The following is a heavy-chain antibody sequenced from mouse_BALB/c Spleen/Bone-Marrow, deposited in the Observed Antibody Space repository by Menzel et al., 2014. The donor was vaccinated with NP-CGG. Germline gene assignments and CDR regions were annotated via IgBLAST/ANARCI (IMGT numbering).Heavy chain of an antibody. CDR1: GYTFTSYT. CDR3: ARGGNFDY. V-gene: IGHV1-4*01. J-gene: IGHJ2*01. Sequence: VKVVESGAELARPGASVKMSCKASGYTFTSYTMHWVKQRPGQGLEWIGYINPSSGYTNYNQKFKDKATLTADKSSSTAYMQLSSLTSEDSAVYYCARGGNFDYWGQGTTLTVSS. D-gene: IGHD1-1*01. CDR2: INPSSGYT.